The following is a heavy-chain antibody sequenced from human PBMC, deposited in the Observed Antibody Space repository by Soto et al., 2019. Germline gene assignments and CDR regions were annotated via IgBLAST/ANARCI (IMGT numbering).Heavy chain of an antibody. D-gene: IGHD3-16*01. CDR3: PNASRGTFDY. CDR2: IIPILGIA. V-gene: IGHV1-69*02. Sequence: QVQLVQSGAEVKKPGSSVKVSCKASGGTFSSYTISWVRQAPGQGLEWMGRIIPILGIANYAQKFQGRVTVEAHSTTNTDLIGLSSMSSADTFLYYGPNASRGTFDYWGQGTLVTVSS. CDR1: GGTFSSYT. J-gene: IGHJ4*02.